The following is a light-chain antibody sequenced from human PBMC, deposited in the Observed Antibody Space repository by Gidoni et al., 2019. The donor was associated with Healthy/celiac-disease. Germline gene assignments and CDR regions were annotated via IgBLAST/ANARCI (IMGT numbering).Light chain of an antibody. Sequence: SYELTQPPSVSVHPGQTASITCSGDKLGEKYACWYQQKPGPSPVLVIYQDSKRPSGIPGRFSGSNSGNTATLTISGTQAMDEADYYCQAWDSSTHVVFGGGTKLTVL. CDR1: KLGEKY. CDR2: QDS. V-gene: IGLV3-1*01. J-gene: IGLJ2*01. CDR3: QAWDSSTHVV.